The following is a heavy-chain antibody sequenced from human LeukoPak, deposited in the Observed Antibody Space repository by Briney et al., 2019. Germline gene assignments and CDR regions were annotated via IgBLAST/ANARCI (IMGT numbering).Heavy chain of an antibody. Sequence: SETLSLTCAVYGGSFSGYYWSWIRQPPGKGLEWIGEINHSGSTNYNPSLKSRVTMSVDTSKNQFSLKLNSVTAADTAVYYCARDRYYYDSSGYYVFDYWGQGTLVTVSS. D-gene: IGHD3-22*01. CDR3: ARDRYYYDSSGYYVFDY. V-gene: IGHV4-34*01. CDR2: INHSGST. CDR1: GGSFSGYY. J-gene: IGHJ4*02.